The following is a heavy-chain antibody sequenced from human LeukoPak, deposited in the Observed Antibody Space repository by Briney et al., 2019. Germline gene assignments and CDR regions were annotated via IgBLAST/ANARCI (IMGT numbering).Heavy chain of an antibody. CDR2: IYYSGST. J-gene: IGHJ5*02. Sequence: SETLSLTCTVSGGSISSYYWSWLRQPPGKGLEWIGYIYYSGSTNYNPSLKSRVTISVDTSKNQFSLKLSSVPAADTAVYYCARVSPSGKYSSSWYGNWFDPWGQGTLVTVSS. D-gene: IGHD6-13*01. CDR3: ARVSPSGKYSSSWYGNWFDP. CDR1: GGSISSYY. V-gene: IGHV4-59*01.